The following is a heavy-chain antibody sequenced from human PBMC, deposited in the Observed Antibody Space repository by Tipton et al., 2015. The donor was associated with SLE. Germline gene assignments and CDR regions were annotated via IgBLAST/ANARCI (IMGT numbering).Heavy chain of an antibody. CDR3: ARYCSTTACQTLDYYYMDV. Sequence: SLRLSCAASGFTFSSYGMHWVRQAPGKGLEWVAVIWYDGSNKYYADSVKGRFTISRNNSKNTLYLQMNSLRSEDTAVYYCARYCSTTACQTLDYYYMDVWGKGTTVTVSS. CDR1: GFTFSSYG. V-gene: IGHV3-33*08. J-gene: IGHJ6*03. D-gene: IGHD2-2*01. CDR2: IWYDGSNK.